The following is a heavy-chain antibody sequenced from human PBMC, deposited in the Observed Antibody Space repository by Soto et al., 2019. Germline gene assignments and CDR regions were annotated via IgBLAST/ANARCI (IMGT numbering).Heavy chain of an antibody. CDR3: ARSAATWYDEYFQH. CDR1: GYTFTSYA. D-gene: IGHD6-13*01. Sequence: ASVKVSCKASGYTFTSYAMHWLRQAPGQRLEWMGWINAGNGNTKYSQKFQGRVTITRDTSASTAYMGLSSLRSEDTAVYYCARSAATWYDEYFQHWGQGTLVTVSS. CDR2: INAGNGNT. V-gene: IGHV1-3*01. J-gene: IGHJ1*01.